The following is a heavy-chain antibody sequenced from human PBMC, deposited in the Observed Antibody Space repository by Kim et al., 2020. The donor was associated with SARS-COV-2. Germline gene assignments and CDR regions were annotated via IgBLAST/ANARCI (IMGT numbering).Heavy chain of an antibody. Sequence: SETLSLTCTVSGGSISSYYWSWIRQPPGKGLEWIGYIYYSGNTNYNPSLKSRVTMSVDTSKNHFSLKLSSVTAADTAVYYCARDIDVWGQGTTVTVSS. V-gene: IGHV4-59*01. J-gene: IGHJ6*02. CDR1: GGSISSYY. CDR2: IYYSGNT. CDR3: ARDIDV.